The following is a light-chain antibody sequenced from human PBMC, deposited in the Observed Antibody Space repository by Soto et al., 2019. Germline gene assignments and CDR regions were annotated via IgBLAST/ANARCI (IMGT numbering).Light chain of an antibody. CDR1: SSDVGRYNR. J-gene: IGLJ1*01. CDR3: SLFTTNSTFV. V-gene: IGLV2-18*01. CDR2: EAR. Sequence: QSALTQPPSVSGSPGQSVTISCTGTSSDVGRYNRVSWYQQPPGTAPKLLIYEARNRPSGVPDRFSGSRSANTASLTISGLQADDEADYYCSLFTTNSTFVFGAGTKVTVL.